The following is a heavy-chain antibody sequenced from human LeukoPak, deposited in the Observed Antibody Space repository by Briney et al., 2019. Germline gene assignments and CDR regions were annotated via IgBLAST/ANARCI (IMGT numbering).Heavy chain of an antibody. CDR3: AKASLITMLRGDYFDY. CDR1: GFTFSSYA. J-gene: IGHJ4*02. V-gene: IGHV3-23*01. D-gene: IGHD3-10*01. CDR2: ISAGVGST. Sequence: GGSLRLSCAASGFTFSSYAMTWVRQAPGKGLEWVSSISAGVGSTYYADSVKGRFTISRDTSKNTLYLQMNSLRAEDTAVYYCAKASLITMLRGDYFDYWGQGTLVTVSS.